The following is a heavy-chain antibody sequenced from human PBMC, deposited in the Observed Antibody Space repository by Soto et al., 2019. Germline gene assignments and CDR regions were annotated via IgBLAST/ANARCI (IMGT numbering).Heavy chain of an antibody. CDR3: ACGNAWEVLLAY. D-gene: IGHD1-26*01. J-gene: IGHJ4*02. CDR2: IYFSGST. V-gene: IGHV4-31*03. Sequence: QVQLQESGPGLVKPSQTLSLTCTVSGASINSGGYYWSWIRQLPGKGLEWIGYIYFSGSTYYNPSLETRVTISLDTAQNQFTLKLRSVTAEDTAVYYCACGNAWEVLLAYWVQGTMVTVSS. CDR1: GASINSGGYY.